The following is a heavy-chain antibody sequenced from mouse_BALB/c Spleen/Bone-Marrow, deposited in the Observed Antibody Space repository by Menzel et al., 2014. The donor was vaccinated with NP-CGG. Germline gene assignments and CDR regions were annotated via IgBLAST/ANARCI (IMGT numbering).Heavy chain of an antibody. D-gene: IGHD3-2*02. V-gene: IGHV5-6*01. CDR1: GFTFSSYG. Sequence: EVQRVESGGDLVKPGGSLKLSCVASGFTFSSYGMSWVRQTPDKRLEWVATISSGGSSTYYPASVKGRFTISRDNAKSARYLQMSSLNSEDTAMYYCTRRPLQANSYFDCWGQGTTLTVSS. CDR3: TRRPLQANSYFDC. CDR2: ISSGGSST. J-gene: IGHJ2*01.